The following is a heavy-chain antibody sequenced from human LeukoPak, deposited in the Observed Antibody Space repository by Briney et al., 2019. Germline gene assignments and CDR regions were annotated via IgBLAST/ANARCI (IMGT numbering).Heavy chain of an antibody. V-gene: IGHV3-74*01. CDR2: INGDGSGT. CDR1: GFTLSDHW. Sequence: GGSLRLSCAASGFTLSDHWVYWVRQAPGEGLVWVSRINGDGSGTSHADSVKGRFTISRDSAKNTVYLQMNSLRAEDTAVYYCAKEQYSSGRLWDYWGQGTLVTVSS. CDR3: AKEQYSSGRLWDY. D-gene: IGHD6-19*01. J-gene: IGHJ4*02.